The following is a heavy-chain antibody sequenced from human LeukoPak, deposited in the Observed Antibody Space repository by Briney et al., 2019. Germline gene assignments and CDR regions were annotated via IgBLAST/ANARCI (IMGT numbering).Heavy chain of an antibody. CDR3: AKGHYYGSGSLDY. V-gene: IGHV3-23*01. CDR1: EFTFSSYW. CDR2: IGGRDGST. Sequence: GGSLRLSCAASEFTFSSYWMSWVRQAPGKGLEWVSAIGGRDGSTYYADSVKGRFTISRDNSKNTLYVQMNSLRAEDTAVYYCAKGHYYGSGSLDYWGQGTLVTVSS. D-gene: IGHD3-10*01. J-gene: IGHJ4*02.